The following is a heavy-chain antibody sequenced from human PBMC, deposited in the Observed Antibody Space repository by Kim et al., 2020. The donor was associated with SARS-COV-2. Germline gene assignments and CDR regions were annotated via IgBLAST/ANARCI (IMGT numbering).Heavy chain of an antibody. Sequence: GESLKISCKGSGYSFTSYWIGWVRQMPGKGLEWMGIIYPGDSDTRYSPSFQGQVTISADKSISTAYLQWSSLKASDTAMYYCARGGRYCSGGSCHHDAFDIWGQGQWSPSLQ. J-gene: IGHJ3*02. D-gene: IGHD2-15*01. CDR3: ARGGRYCSGGSCHHDAFDI. V-gene: IGHV5-51*01. CDR2: IYPGDSDT. CDR1: GYSFTSYW.